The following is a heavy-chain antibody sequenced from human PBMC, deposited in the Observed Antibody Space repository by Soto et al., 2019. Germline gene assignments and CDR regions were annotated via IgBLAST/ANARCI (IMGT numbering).Heavy chain of an antibody. CDR2: IYWDDDK. Sequence: SGPTLVNPTPPLTLTCTFSGFSLSTSDVGVGWIRQPPGKALEWLAIIYWDDDKRYSPSLKSRLTITKDTSKNQVVLTVTNMEPVDTATYYCAHSKYSRSSFDYWGQGTLVTVSS. D-gene: IGHD6-6*01. V-gene: IGHV2-5*02. CDR3: AHSKYSRSSFDY. CDR1: GFSLSTSDVG. J-gene: IGHJ4*02.